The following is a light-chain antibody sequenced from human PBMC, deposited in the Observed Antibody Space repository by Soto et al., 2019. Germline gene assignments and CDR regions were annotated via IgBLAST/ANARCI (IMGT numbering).Light chain of an antibody. J-gene: IGLJ2*01. CDR1: SSDIGAGYD. CDR3: QSYDSSLSAHVV. V-gene: IGLV1-40*01. Sequence: QAVVTQPPSVSGAPGQRLTISCTGSSSDIGAGYDVHWYQQLPGTAPKLLIYGNNNRPSGVPDRFSGSKSGTSASLAITGLRAEDEADYYCQSYDSSLSAHVVFGGGTKLTVL. CDR2: GNN.